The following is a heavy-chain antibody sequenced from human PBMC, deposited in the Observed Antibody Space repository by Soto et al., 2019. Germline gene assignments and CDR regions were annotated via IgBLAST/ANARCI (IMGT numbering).Heavy chain of an antibody. CDR3: TRGLASGDY. CDR1: GYIFTNFY. J-gene: IGHJ4*02. CDR2: INPNGGST. Sequence: QVLLVQPGAEVEKPGASVKFSCKASGYIFTNFYIHWVRQAPGQGLEWIGIINPNGGSTNYAQNFQGRVTMTRDTSTSTVYMDLSSLRSEDTAVYYCTRGLASGDYWGQGTLITVSS. V-gene: IGHV1-46*03. D-gene: IGHD6-6*01.